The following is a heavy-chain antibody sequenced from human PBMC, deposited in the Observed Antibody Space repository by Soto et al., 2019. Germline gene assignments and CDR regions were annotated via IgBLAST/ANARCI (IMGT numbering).Heavy chain of an antibody. Sequence: VQLVESGGGVVQPGRSLRLSCAASGFTFSSYAMHWVRQAPGKGLEWVAVISYDGSNKYYADSVKGRFTISRDNSKNTLYLQMNSLRAEDTAVYYCASRRVRGVTSPFDYWGQGTLVTVSS. CDR2: ISYDGSNK. V-gene: IGHV3-30-3*01. CDR3: ASRRVRGVTSPFDY. D-gene: IGHD3-10*01. CDR1: GFTFSSYA. J-gene: IGHJ4*02.